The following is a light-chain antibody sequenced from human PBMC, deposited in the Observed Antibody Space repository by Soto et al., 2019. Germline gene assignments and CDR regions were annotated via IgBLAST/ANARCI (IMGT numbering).Light chain of an antibody. CDR3: QQYGSSIT. CDR1: QTLSSSF. CDR2: GAS. V-gene: IGKV3-20*01. Sequence: EIVLTESPGTLSLSPVKRATLFCSASQTLSSSFLAWYQQKPGQAPRLLISGASSRATGIPDRFSGSGSGTDFTLTITRLEPEDFAVYYCQQYGSSITFGQGTRLEIK. J-gene: IGKJ5*01.